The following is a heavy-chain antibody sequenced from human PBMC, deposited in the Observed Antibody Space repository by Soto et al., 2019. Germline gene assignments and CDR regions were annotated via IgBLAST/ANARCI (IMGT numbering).Heavy chain of an antibody. J-gene: IGHJ4*02. Sequence: GGSLRLSCAASGFTFSSYAMSWVRQAPGKGLEWVSAISGSGGSTYYADSVKGRFTISRDNSKNTLYLQMNSLGAEDTAVYYCAKDGGDYYDSSGLPDYWGQGTLVTVSS. V-gene: IGHV3-23*01. CDR1: GFTFSSYA. D-gene: IGHD3-22*01. CDR3: AKDGGDYYDSSGLPDY. CDR2: ISGSGGST.